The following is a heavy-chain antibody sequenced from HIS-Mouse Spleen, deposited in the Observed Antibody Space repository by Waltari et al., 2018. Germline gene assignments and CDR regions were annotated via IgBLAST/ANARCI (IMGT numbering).Heavy chain of an antibody. CDR3: ARMGPASGSYGDY. D-gene: IGHD1-26*01. CDR1: GGSFSGYY. Sequence: QVQLQQWGAGLWQPSETLSLTCAAYGGSFSGYYWSWIRQPPGKGLEWMGEINHSGSNNYNPSLKSRVTISVDTSKNQFSLKLSSVTAADTAVYYCARMGPASGSYGDYWGQGTLVTVSS. CDR2: INHSGSN. J-gene: IGHJ4*02. V-gene: IGHV4-34*01.